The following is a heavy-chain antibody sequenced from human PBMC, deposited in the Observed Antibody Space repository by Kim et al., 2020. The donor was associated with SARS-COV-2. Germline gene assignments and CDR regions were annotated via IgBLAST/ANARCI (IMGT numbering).Heavy chain of an antibody. Sequence: SETLSLTCTVSGGSISSYYWSWIRQPPGKGLEWIGYIYYSGSTNYNPSLKSRVTISVDTSKNQFSLKLSSVTAADTAVYYCARNLDYGDYEEPGSVWDVWGQGTTVTVSS. D-gene: IGHD4-17*01. J-gene: IGHJ6*02. CDR3: ARNLDYGDYEEPGSVWDV. CDR1: GGSISSYY. V-gene: IGHV4-59*13. CDR2: IYYSGST.